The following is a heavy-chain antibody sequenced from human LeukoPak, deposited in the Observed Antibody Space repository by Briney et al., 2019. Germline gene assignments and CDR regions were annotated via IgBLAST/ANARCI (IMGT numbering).Heavy chain of an antibody. CDR3: ARDSITMTDY. Sequence: SETLSLTCAVYGGSFSGYYWSWIRQPPGKGLEWIGEINHSGSTNYNPSLKSRVTISVDTSKNQFSLKLSSVTAADTAVYYCARDSITMTDYWGQGTLVTVSS. CDR2: INHSGST. V-gene: IGHV4-34*01. J-gene: IGHJ4*02. CDR1: GGSFSGYY. D-gene: IGHD3-22*01.